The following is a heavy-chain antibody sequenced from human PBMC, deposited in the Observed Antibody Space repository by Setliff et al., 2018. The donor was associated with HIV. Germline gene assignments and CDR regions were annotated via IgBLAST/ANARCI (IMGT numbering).Heavy chain of an antibody. D-gene: IGHD3-22*01. CDR2: IHDSGRT. CDR3: ASRVYYYDSNNFLREEGFDP. CDR1: GYSLTSGYY. V-gene: IGHV4-38-2*01. Sequence: SETLSLTCGVSGYSLTSGYYWGWIRQPPGKGLEWIGSIHDSGRTYYNPSLKSRVTISIDTSKNQFSLNLTSVTAADTAVYYCASRVYYYDSNNFLREEGFDPWGQGTLVTVSS. J-gene: IGHJ5*02.